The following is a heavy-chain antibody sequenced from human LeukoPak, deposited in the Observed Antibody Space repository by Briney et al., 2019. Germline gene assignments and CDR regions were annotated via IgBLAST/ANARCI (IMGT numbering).Heavy chain of an antibody. V-gene: IGHV4-34*01. D-gene: IGHD1-26*01. Sequence: SETLSLTCAVYGGSFSGYYWSWIRQPPGKGLEWIGEINHSGSTNYNPSLKSRVTISVDTSKNQFSLKLSSVTAADTAVYYCARSRMLSSWSYYFIWGQGTLVTVSS. CDR2: INHSGST. CDR3: ARSRMLSSWSYYFI. CDR1: GGSFSGYY. J-gene: IGHJ4*02.